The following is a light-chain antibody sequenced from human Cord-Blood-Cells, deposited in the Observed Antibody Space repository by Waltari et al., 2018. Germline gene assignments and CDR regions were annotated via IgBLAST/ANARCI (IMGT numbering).Light chain of an antibody. Sequence: QSAQTQPASVSGSPGQSITISCTGTSSAVGSYNLVSWYQQHPGKAPKLMIYEGSKRPSGVSNRFSGSKSGNTASLTISGLQAEDEADYYCCSYAGSSTFVVFGGGTKLTVL. V-gene: IGLV2-23*03. CDR1: SSAVGSYNL. CDR3: CSYAGSSTFVV. CDR2: EGS. J-gene: IGLJ2*01.